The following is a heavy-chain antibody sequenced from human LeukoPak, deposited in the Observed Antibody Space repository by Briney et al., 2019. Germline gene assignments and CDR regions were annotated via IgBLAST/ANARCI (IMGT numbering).Heavy chain of an antibody. J-gene: IGHJ4*02. CDR1: GGSISSISYY. CDR3: ARDRSPGVTTFYY. V-gene: IGHV4-39*07. D-gene: IGHD4-17*01. Sequence: SETLSLTCTVSGGSISSISYYWGWIRQPPGKGLEWIGTIHYSGSTHYNPSLKSRVTISVDTSKNQFSLELSSVTAADTAVYYCARDRSPGVTTFYYWGQGTLVTASS. CDR2: IHYSGST.